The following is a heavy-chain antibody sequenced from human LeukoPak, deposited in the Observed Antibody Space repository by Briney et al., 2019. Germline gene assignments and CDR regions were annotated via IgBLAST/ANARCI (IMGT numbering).Heavy chain of an antibody. V-gene: IGHV3-69-1*02. CDR2: ISSTASYI. CDR1: GFTFSDHY. Sequence: PGGSLRLSCAASGFTFSDHYMDWARQAPGKGLEWVSSISSTASYIYYADSVKGRFTISRDNAKNSLYLQMNSLRAEDTAVYYCARAPPSVLVEQNDAFDIWGQGTMVTVSS. J-gene: IGHJ3*02. CDR3: ARAPPSVLVEQNDAFDI. D-gene: IGHD1/OR15-1a*01.